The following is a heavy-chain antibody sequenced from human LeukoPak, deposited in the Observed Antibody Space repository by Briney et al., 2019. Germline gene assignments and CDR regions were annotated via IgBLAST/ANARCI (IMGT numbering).Heavy chain of an antibody. CDR2: IRSKANSYAT. D-gene: IGHD4-17*01. CDR3: TRPNGDYWYFDL. Sequence: PGGSLRLSCAASGFTFSNAWMSWVRQASGKGLEWVGRIRSKANSYATAYVASVKGRFTISRDDSKNTAYLQMNSLKTEDTAVYYCTRPNGDYWYFDLWGRGTLVTVSS. J-gene: IGHJ2*01. CDR1: GFTFSNAW. V-gene: IGHV3-73*01.